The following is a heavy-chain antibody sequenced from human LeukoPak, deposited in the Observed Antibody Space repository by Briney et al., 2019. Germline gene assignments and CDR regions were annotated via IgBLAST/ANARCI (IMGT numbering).Heavy chain of an antibody. CDR3: ARDAVATTLYYFDY. CDR2: INPNSGGT. V-gene: IGHV1-2*02. J-gene: IGHJ4*02. CDR1: GYTFTGYH. D-gene: IGHD5-24*01. Sequence: ASVKVSCKASGYTFTGYHMHWVRQAPGQGLEWMGWINPNSGGTNYAQKFQGRVTMTRDTSISTAYMELSRLRSDDTAVYYCARDAVATTLYYFDYWGQGTLVTVSS.